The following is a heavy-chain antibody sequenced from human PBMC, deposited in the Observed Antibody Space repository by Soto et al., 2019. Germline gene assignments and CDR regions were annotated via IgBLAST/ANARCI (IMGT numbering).Heavy chain of an antibody. CDR3: AKPGIAAALLYYFDY. CDR2: ISGSGGST. J-gene: IGHJ4*02. V-gene: IGHV3-23*01. CDR1: GFTFSNYA. Sequence: GGSLRLSCAASGFTFSNYAMSWVRQAPGKGLEWVSAISGSGGSTYYADSVKGRFTISRDNSKNTLYLQMNSLRAEDTAVYYCAKPGIAAALLYYFDYWGQGTLVTVSS. D-gene: IGHD6-13*01.